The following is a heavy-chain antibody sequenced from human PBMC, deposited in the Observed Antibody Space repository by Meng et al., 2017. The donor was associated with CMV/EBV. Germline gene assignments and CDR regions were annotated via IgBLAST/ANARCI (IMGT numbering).Heavy chain of an antibody. Sequence: QLLLQESGPGLVKPSGTLSLTCTVSGGSISSSSYYWGWIRQPPGKGLEWIGSIYYSGSTYYNPSLKSRVTISVDTSKNQFSLKLSSVTAADMAVYYCASLAGDYWGQGTLVTVSS. V-gene: IGHV4-39*07. J-gene: IGHJ4*02. CDR1: GGSISSSSYY. CDR3: ASLAGDY. D-gene: IGHD3-10*01. CDR2: IYYSGST.